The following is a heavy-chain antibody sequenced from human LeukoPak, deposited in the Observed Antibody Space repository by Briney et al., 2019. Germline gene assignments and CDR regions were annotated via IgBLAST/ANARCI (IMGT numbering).Heavy chain of an antibody. CDR1: GGTFSSYA. J-gene: IGHJ4*02. CDR3: ASRGGTWTEFDY. Sequence: ASVKVSCKASGGTFSSYAISWVRQAPGQGLEWMGRIIPIFGIANYAQKFQGRVTITADKSTSTAYMELSSLRSEDTAVYYCASRGGTWTEFDYWGQGTLVTVSS. V-gene: IGHV1-69*04. CDR2: IIPIFGIA. D-gene: IGHD3-16*01.